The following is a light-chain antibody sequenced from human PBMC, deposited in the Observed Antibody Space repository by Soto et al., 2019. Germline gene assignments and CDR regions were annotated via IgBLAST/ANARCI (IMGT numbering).Light chain of an antibody. CDR1: SSDFGTNNY. J-gene: IGLJ1*01. V-gene: IGLV2-11*01. CDR2: NVD. CDR3: ISYTDRQSYL. Sequence: QSVLTQPRSVSGSPGLSVTISCSGTSSDFGTNNYVSWYQKYPGKAPKLLIYNVDKRPSGVSDRFSGSKSGITASLTISGLQTEDEADYYCISYTDRQSYLFGTGTKVTVL.